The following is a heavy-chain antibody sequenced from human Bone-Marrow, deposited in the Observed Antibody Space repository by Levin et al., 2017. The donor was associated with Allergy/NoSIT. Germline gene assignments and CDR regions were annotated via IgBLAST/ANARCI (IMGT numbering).Heavy chain of an antibody. CDR3: AKDYCSSTSCYIVYGYYYYGMDV. CDR2: ISWNSGSI. J-gene: IGHJ6*02. CDR1: GFTFDDYA. D-gene: IGHD2-2*02. V-gene: IGHV3-9*01. Sequence: SLKISCAASGFTFDDYAMHWVRQAPGKGLEWVSGISWNSGSIGYADSVKGRFTISRDNAKNSLYLQMNSLRAEDTALYYCAKDYCSSTSCYIVYGYYYYGMDVWGQGTTVTVSS.